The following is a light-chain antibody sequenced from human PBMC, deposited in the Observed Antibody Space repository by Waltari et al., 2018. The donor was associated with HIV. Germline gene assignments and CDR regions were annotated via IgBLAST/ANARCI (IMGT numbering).Light chain of an antibody. V-gene: IGKV3-15*01. CDR2: GAS. Sequence: EIVMTQSPVTLSVSPGERATLSCRASQSVSSNLAWYQQKPGQAPRLLIYGASTRATGIPARFSGSGSGIEFTLTISSLQSEDFAVYYCQQYNNWPRTFGQGTKLEIK. J-gene: IGKJ2*01. CDR1: QSVSSN. CDR3: QQYNNWPRT.